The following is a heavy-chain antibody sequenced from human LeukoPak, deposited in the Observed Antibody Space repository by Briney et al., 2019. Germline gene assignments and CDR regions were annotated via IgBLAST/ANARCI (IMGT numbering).Heavy chain of an antibody. Sequence: ASVKVSCKASGYTFTSYGISWVRQAPGQGLEWMGWISAYNGNTNYAQKLQSRVTMTTDTSTSTAYMELRSLRSDDTAVYYCARGDIVVVPAAMPFDYWGQGTLVTVSS. V-gene: IGHV1-18*01. CDR2: ISAYNGNT. J-gene: IGHJ4*02. D-gene: IGHD2-2*01. CDR1: GYTFTSYG. CDR3: ARGDIVVVPAAMPFDY.